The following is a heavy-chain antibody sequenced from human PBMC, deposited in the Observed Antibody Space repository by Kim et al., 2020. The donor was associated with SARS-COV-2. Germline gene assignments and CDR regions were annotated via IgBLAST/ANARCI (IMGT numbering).Heavy chain of an antibody. CDR1: GFTFDDYA. CDR3: AKDSQSPYSSGWKGGFDY. CDR2: ISGDGGST. J-gene: IGHJ4*02. D-gene: IGHD6-19*01. Sequence: GGSLRLSCAASGFTFDDYAMHWVRQAPGKGLEWVSLISGDGGSTHYADSVKGRFTISRDNSKNSLYLQMNSLRTEDTALYYCAKDSQSPYSSGWKGGFDYWAQGTLVTVS. V-gene: IGHV3-43*02.